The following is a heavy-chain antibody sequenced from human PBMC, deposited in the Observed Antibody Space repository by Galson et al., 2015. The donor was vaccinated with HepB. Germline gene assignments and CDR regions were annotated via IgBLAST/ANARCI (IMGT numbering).Heavy chain of an antibody. J-gene: IGHJ4*02. Sequence: SVKVSCKVSGSTLTELSMHWVRQAPGKGLEWMGGFDPEDGETIYAQKFQGRVTMTEDTSTDTAYMELSSLRSEDTAVYYCATPPQLRYFDWLTYWGQGTLVTVSS. D-gene: IGHD3-9*01. CDR1: GSTLTELS. V-gene: IGHV1-24*01. CDR2: FDPEDGET. CDR3: ATPPQLRYFDWLTY.